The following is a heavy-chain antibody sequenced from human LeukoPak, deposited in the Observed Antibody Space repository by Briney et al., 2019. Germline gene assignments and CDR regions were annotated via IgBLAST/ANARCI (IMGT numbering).Heavy chain of an antibody. V-gene: IGHV3-7*01. CDR2: IDQDASTI. Sequence: GGSLRLSCAASGFTFSKFWMSWVRQAPGKGLEWVASIDQDASTIRYVDSVKGRFTISRDNAKNSLYLQMNSLRAEDTAVYYCAREGYYYDSSGYYSPFDYWGQGTLVTVSS. D-gene: IGHD3-22*01. CDR1: GFTFSKFW. J-gene: IGHJ4*02. CDR3: AREGYYYDSSGYYSPFDY.